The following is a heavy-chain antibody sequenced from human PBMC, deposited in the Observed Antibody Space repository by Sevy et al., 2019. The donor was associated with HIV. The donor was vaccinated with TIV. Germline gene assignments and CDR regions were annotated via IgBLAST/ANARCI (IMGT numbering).Heavy chain of an antibody. Sequence: SETLSLTCTVSGGSITSLYWNWIRQPPGKGLEWIANIYYNGNINYNPSLKSRVTLSLDTSKNQFSLRLGSVTAADMAMYYCAGENAWGRGYSWGQGTLVTVSS. CDR2: IYYNGNI. CDR1: GGSITSLY. CDR3: AGENAWGRGYS. J-gene: IGHJ4*02. V-gene: IGHV4-59*08. D-gene: IGHD1-26*01.